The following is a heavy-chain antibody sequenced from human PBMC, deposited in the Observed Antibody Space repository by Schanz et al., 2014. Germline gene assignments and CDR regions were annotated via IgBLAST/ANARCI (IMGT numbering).Heavy chain of an antibody. D-gene: IGHD7-27*01. CDR2: ISGSGGST. CDR3: ARELPGVVAFDF. Sequence: EVQLVESGGGLVKPGGSLRLSCAASGFTFSSYAMSWVRQAPGKGLEWVSAISGSGGSTYYADSVRGRFTISRDNSKNTMYLQINNLRADDTAVYYCARELPGVVAFDFWGQGTMVTVSS. J-gene: IGHJ3*01. V-gene: IGHV3-23*04. CDR1: GFTFSSYA.